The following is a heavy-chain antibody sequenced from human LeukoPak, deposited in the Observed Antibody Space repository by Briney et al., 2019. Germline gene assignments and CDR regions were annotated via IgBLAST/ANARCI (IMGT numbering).Heavy chain of an antibody. CDR3: ARGGRYCSSTSCHRLRMWLHLMGFDP. J-gene: IGHJ5*02. CDR2: INHSGST. V-gene: IGHV4-34*01. D-gene: IGHD2-2*01. CDR1: GGSFSGYY. Sequence: SETLSLTCAVYGGSFSGYYWSWVRQPPGKGLEWIEEINHSGSTNYNPSLKSRVTISVDTSKNQFSLKLSSVTAADTAVYYCARGGRYCSSTSCHRLRMWLHLMGFDPWGQGTLVTVSS.